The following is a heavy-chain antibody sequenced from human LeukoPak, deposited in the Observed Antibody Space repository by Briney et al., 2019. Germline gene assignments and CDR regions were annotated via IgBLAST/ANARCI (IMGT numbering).Heavy chain of an antibody. CDR3: ARQLFISTSFYYIFDF. Sequence: GGSLRLSGAASGFTVSNNYISWVRQAPGKGLEWVTVIHSDGSTHYADSVKDRFSISRDNSRNTLSLQMNSLRAEDTAVYYCARQLFISTSFYYIFDFWGQGTLVTVSS. CDR1: GFTVSNNY. V-gene: IGHV3-66*04. CDR2: IHSDGST. D-gene: IGHD2/OR15-2a*01. J-gene: IGHJ4*02.